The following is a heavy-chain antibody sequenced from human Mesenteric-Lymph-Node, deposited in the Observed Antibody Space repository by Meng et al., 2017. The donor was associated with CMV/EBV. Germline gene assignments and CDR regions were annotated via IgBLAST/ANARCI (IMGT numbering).Heavy chain of an antibody. D-gene: IGHD6-13*01. CDR1: DSISRSTYY. CDR2: IYYSGNT. J-gene: IGHJ4*02. Sequence: DSISRSTYYWGWSSQPPGKGLEWIGSIYYSGNTYYNPSLKRRVTISVDTSKNQFSLKLSSVTAADTAVYYCAGDTSSWYIMGDFDYWGQGTLVTVSS. V-gene: IGHV4-39*07. CDR3: AGDTSSWYIMGDFDY.